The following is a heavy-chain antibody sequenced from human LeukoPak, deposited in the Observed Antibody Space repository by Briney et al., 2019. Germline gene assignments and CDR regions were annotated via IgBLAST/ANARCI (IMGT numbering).Heavy chain of an antibody. D-gene: IGHD6-19*01. CDR3: ARRSSSGRYYFDY. CDR1: GFTFSSYW. Sequence: QPGGSLRLSCAASGFTFSSYWMHWVRQAPGKGLVWVSRINSDGSSTSYADSVKGRFTISRDNAKNTLYLQMNSLRAEDTAVYYCARRSSSGRYYFDYWGQGTLVTVSS. CDR2: INSDGSST. J-gene: IGHJ4*02. V-gene: IGHV3-74*01.